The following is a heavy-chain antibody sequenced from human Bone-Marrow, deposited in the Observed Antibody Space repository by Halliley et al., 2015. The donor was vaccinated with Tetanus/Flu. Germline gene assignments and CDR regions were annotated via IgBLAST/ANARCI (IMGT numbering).Heavy chain of an antibody. J-gene: IGHJ6*02. V-gene: IGHV5-51*01. D-gene: IGHD6-13*01. CDR1: GYSFTSYW. CDR2: IYPGDSHT. Sequence: QLVQSGAEVKKPGESLKISCKGSGYSFTSYWIGWVRQLPGKGLKWMGFIYPGDSHTKSSPSFEGQVTISADKSISTAYLQGSGLKASDSAMYYCARQSAAGKPANNYYSSYCLDVWGQGTTVSVSS. CDR3: ARQSAAGKPANNYYSSYCLDV.